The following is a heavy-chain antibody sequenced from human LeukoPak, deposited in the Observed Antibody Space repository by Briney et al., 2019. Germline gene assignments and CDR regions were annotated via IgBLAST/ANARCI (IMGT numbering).Heavy chain of an antibody. V-gene: IGHV4-38-2*02. D-gene: IGHD3-3*01. J-gene: IGHJ3*02. CDR1: GYSISSGYF. CDR3: ARDTSLGYYDFWSGYYSGAFDI. Sequence: SETLSLTCTVSGYSISSGYFWGWIRQPPGKGLEWIGSIYHSGSTYYNPSLKSRVTISVDTSKNQFSLKLSSVTAEDTAVYYCARDTSLGYYDFWSGYYSGAFDIWGQGTMVTVSS. CDR2: IYHSGST.